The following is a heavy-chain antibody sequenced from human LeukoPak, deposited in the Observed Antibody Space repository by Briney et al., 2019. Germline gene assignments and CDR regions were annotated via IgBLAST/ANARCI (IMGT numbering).Heavy chain of an antibody. D-gene: IGHD3-3*01. Sequence: ASVKVSCKASGYTFTGYYMHWVRQAPGQGLEWMGRINPNSGGTNYAQKFQGRVTISVDTSKNQFSLKLSSVTAADTAVYYCARHILSITIFGVVGLGFDPWGQGTLVTVSS. J-gene: IGHJ5*02. V-gene: IGHV1-2*06. CDR3: ARHILSITIFGVVGLGFDP. CDR2: INPNSGGT. CDR1: GYTFTGYY.